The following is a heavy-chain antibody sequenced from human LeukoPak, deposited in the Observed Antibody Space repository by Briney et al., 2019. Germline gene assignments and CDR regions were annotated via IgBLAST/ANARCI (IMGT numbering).Heavy chain of an antibody. J-gene: IGHJ5*02. CDR2: ISYDGSNK. CDR3: AKGTLWFELNNWFDP. Sequence: GGSLRLSCAASGFTFSSYGMHWVRQAPGKGLEWVAVISYDGSNKYYADSVKGRFTISRDNSKNTLYLQMNSLRAEDTALYYCAKGTLWFELNNWFDPWGQGTLVTVSS. V-gene: IGHV3-30*18. D-gene: IGHD3-10*01. CDR1: GFTFSSYG.